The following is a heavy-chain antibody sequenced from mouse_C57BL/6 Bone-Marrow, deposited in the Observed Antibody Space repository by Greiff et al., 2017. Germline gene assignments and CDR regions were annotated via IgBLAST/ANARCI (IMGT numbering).Heavy chain of an antibody. CDR2: IDPATGGT. CDR1: GYTFTDYE. Sequence: QVQLQQSGAELVRPGASVTLSCKASGYTFTDYEMHWVKQTPVHGLEWIGAIDPATGGTAYNQKFKGKAILTADKSSSTAYMALRSLTSEDSAVYYCTRRGVRFRGRYWGQGTTLTVSS. CDR3: TRRGVRFRGRY. V-gene: IGHV1-15*01. J-gene: IGHJ2*01. D-gene: IGHD1-1*01.